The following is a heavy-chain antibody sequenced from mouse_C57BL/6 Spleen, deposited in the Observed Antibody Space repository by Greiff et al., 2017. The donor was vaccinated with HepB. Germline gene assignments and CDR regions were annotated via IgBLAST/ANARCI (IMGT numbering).Heavy chain of an antibody. J-gene: IGHJ1*01. CDR2: INPGGGYT. D-gene: IGHD2-3*01. V-gene: IGHV1-63*01. CDR1: GYTFTNYW. CDR3: ARSSDGYSHWYFDV. Sequence: QVQLKESGAELVRPGTSVKMSCKASGYTFTNYWIGWAKQRPGHGLEWIGDINPGGGYTNYNEKFKGKATLTADKSSSTAYMQFSSLTSEDSAIYYCARSSDGYSHWYFDVWGPGTTVTVSS.